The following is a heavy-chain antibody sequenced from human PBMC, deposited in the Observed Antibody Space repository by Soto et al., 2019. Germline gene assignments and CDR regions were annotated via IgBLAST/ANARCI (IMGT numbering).Heavy chain of an antibody. Sequence: SDTLSLSCTVSGGSISSSSYYWGWIRQPPGKGLEWIGSIYYSGSTYYNPSLKSRVTISVDTSKNQFSLKLSSVTAADTAVYYCASRRLSIPLAAPGNRFPPWAQGTLVTVS. CDR3: ASRRLSIPLAAPGNRFPP. J-gene: IGHJ5*02. CDR2: IYYSGST. CDR1: GGSISSSSYY. V-gene: IGHV4-39*01. D-gene: IGHD6-19*01.